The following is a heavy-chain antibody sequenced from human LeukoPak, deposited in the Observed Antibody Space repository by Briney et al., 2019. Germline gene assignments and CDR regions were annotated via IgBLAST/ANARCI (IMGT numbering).Heavy chain of an antibody. Sequence: PSETLSLTCAVYGGSFSGYYWSWIRQPPGKGLEWIGEINHSGSTNYNPSLKSRVTISVDTSKNQFSLKLSSVTAADTAVYYCARVLPFLEWLPPPDVWGQGTTVTVSS. CDR1: GGSFSGYY. V-gene: IGHV4-34*01. J-gene: IGHJ6*02. D-gene: IGHD3-3*01. CDR2: INHSGST. CDR3: ARVLPFLEWLPPPDV.